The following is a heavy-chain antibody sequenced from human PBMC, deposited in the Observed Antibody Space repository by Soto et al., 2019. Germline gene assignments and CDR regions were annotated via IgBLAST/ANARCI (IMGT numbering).Heavy chain of an antibody. J-gene: IGHJ6*02. CDR3: ASDLMTTVTTRRYCYYYYGMDV. V-gene: IGHV1-46*01. D-gene: IGHD4-4*01. CDR1: GYTFTSYY. Sequence: ASVKVSCKASGYTFTSYYIHWVRQAPGQGLEWMGVINPSGGSTSNAKKFQGRVTMTRDTSTSTVYIQMSSLRSEDTAVYYCASDLMTTVTTRRYCYYYYGMDVWGQGTTVTVSS. CDR2: INPSGGST.